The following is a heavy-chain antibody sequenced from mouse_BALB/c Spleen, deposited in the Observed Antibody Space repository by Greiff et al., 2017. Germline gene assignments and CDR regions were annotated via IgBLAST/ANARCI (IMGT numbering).Heavy chain of an antibody. CDR3: NAKPLYDYDGLDY. CDR1: GFNIKDYY. Sequence: VQLQQSGAELVRSGASVKLSCTASGFNIKDYYMHWVKQRPEQGLEWIGWIDPENGDTEYAPKFQGKATMTADTSSNTAYLQLSSLTSEDTAVYYCNAKPLYDYDGLDYWGQGTSVTVSS. V-gene: IGHV14-4*02. D-gene: IGHD2-4*01. J-gene: IGHJ4*01. CDR2: IDPENGDT.